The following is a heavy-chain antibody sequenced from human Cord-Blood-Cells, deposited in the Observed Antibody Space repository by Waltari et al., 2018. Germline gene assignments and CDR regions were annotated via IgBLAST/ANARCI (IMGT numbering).Heavy chain of an antibody. D-gene: IGHD7-27*01. CDR3: AIRTGQLGICYGMDV. V-gene: IGHV3-53*01. CDR2: IYSGGST. J-gene: IGHJ6*02. Sequence: EVQLVESGGGLIQPVGSLRFSCAASVFTGSSKHSSWARQAPGKGLEWVSVIYSGGSTYYADSVKGRFTISRDNSKNTLYLQMNSLRAEDTAVYYCAIRTGQLGICYGMDVWGQGTTVTVSS. CDR1: VFTGSSKH.